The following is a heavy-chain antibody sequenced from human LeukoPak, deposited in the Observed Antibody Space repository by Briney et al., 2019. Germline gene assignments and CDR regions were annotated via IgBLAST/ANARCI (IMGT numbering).Heavy chain of an antibody. D-gene: IGHD6-13*01. CDR3: AREGIGSSSWLDY. V-gene: IGHV3-48*03. Sequence: PGRSLRLSCAASGFTFSNYAMHWVRQAPGRGLEWVSYISDSGTTIYYADSVKGRFTISRDNAKNSLYLQMNSLRVEDMAVYYCAREGIGSSSWLDYWGQGTLVTVSS. CDR1: GFTFSNYA. J-gene: IGHJ4*02. CDR2: ISDSGTTI.